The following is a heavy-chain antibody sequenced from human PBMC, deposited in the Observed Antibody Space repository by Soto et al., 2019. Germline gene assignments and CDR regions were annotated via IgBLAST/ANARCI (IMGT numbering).Heavy chain of an antibody. V-gene: IGHV3-74*01. CDR1: GFTFSSYW. CDR3: ARGGYYYDSSGDYSPFFDY. Sequence: GGSLRLSCAASGFTFSSYWMHWVRQAPGKGLVWVSRINSDGSSTSYADSVKGRFTISRDNAKNTLYLQMNSLRAEDTAVYYCARGGYYYDSSGDYSPFFDYWGQGTLVTVSS. J-gene: IGHJ4*02. D-gene: IGHD3-22*01. CDR2: INSDGSST.